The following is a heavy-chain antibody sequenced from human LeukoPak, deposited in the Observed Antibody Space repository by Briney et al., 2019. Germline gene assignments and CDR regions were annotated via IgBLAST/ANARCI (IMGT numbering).Heavy chain of an antibody. CDR2: IYHSGST. Sequence: SETLSLTCAVSGGSISSGGYSWGWIRQPPGKGLEWIGYIYHSGSTYYNPSLKSRVTISVDRSKNQFSLKLSSVTAADTAVYYCARSDSSGYYPDYWGQGTLVTVSS. J-gene: IGHJ4*02. V-gene: IGHV4-30-2*01. CDR1: GGSISSGGYS. CDR3: ARSDSSGYYPDY. D-gene: IGHD3-22*01.